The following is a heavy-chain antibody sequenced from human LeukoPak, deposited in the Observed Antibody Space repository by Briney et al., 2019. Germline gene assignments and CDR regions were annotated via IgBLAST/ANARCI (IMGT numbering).Heavy chain of an antibody. V-gene: IGHV3-53*01. CDR2: IYSGGST. D-gene: IGHD5-18*01. CDR1: GFTVSTNY. J-gene: IGHJ4*02. Sequence: GGSLRLSCAASGFTVSTNYMSWVRQAPGKGLEWVSVIYSGGSTYYADSVKRRFTITRDNSKNTLYLQMNSLRAEDTAVYYCARGFYSYGPSGTYYFDYWGQGTLVTVSS. CDR3: ARGFYSYGPSGTYYFDY.